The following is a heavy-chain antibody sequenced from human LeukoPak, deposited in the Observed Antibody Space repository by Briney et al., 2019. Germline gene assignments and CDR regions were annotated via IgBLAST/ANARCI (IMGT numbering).Heavy chain of an antibody. CDR2: FYYTGAT. D-gene: IGHD6-13*01. V-gene: IGHV4-39*02. CDR3: ARVRKHYSSWYETWFDP. J-gene: IGHJ5*02. CDR1: GDSISSSNYY. Sequence: PSETLSLTCAVSGDSISSSNYYWGWIRQPPGKGLEWIGSFYYTGATYYNSSLKSRVTISVDTSKNHFSLKLSSVTAADTALYYCARVRKHYSSWYETWFDPWGQGTLVTVSS.